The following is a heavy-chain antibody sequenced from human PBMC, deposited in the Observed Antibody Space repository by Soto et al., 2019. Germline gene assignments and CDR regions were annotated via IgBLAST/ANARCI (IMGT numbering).Heavy chain of an antibody. Sequence: TLSLTCASSGDSVSGNSSAWNWIRQSPSRGLEWLGSTYHRYRWYNDYAVSVKSRITGTPDTSKNQFSLHLNSVAPEDTAVYYCAREFPYYLSSDSYLDYWGQGALVTVS. CDR3: AREFPYYLSSDSYLDY. CDR1: GDSVSGNSSA. V-gene: IGHV6-1*01. D-gene: IGHD3-16*01. J-gene: IGHJ4*02. CDR2: TYHRYRWYN.